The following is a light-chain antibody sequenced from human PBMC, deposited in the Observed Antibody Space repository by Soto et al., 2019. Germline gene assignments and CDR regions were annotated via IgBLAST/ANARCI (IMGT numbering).Light chain of an antibody. V-gene: IGKV3-11*01. CDR2: AAS. J-gene: IGKJ5*01. CDR1: QSVTTS. CDR3: QQRSNWPPIT. Sequence: EIVLTQSPATLSLSPGERVTLSCRASQSVTTSLLWYQQKPGQAPRLLIYAASNRATGIPARFSGSGSGTDLTLTISSLEPEDFAVYYCQQRSNWPPITFGQGTRLENK.